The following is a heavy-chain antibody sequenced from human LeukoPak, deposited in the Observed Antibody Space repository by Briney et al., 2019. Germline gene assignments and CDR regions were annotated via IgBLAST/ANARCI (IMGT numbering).Heavy chain of an antibody. CDR3: ARDGIYSNEFDY. V-gene: IGHV3-33*01. J-gene: IGHJ4*02. CDR2: MWYDGSKD. Sequence: GKSLRLSCAASGFSFSTYGIHWVRQAPGKGLEWVAVMWYDGSKDYYADSVKGRFTISRDTSKNTLYLQMNSLRAEDTAVYYCARDGIYSNEFDYWGQGTLVTVSS. CDR1: GFSFSTYG. D-gene: IGHD4-11*01.